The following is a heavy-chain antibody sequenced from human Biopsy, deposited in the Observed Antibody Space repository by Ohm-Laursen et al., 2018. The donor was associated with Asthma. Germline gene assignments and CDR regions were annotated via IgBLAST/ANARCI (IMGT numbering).Heavy chain of an antibody. CDR1: VGTFNTYF. V-gene: IGHV1-69*13. CDR2: INSVFGTT. D-gene: IGHD2-2*01. J-gene: IGHJ4*02. CDR3: ARKAGSCISRTCYSLDF. Sequence: PSASASCQSLVGTFNTYFIGWVELAPRQGIERMGGINSVFGTTTYPQKFQDRVTITADDSTSTVYMELSSLRSEDTAVYYCARKAGSCISRTCYSLDFWGQGTLVTVSS.